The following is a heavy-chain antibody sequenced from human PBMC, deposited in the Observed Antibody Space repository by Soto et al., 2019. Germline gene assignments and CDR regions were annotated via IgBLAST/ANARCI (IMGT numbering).Heavy chain of an antibody. J-gene: IGHJ4*02. Sequence: QVQLVQSGAEVKKPGSSVKVSSKASGGTFSSYAISWVRQAPGQGLEWMGGIIPIFGTANYAQKFQGRVTITADESTSTAYMELSSLRSEDTAVYYCAREVYSPEIRYFDYWGQGTLVTVSS. CDR1: GGTFSSYA. CDR3: AREVYSPEIRYFDY. CDR2: IIPIFGTA. D-gene: IGHD5-18*01. V-gene: IGHV1-69*01.